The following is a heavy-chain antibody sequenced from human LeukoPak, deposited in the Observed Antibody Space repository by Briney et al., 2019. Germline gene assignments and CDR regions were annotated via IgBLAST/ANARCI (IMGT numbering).Heavy chain of an antibody. D-gene: IGHD6-13*01. Sequence: ASVKVSCKASGYTFTSYGISWVRQAPGQGLEWMGRIIPIFGIANYAQKFQGRVTITADKSTGTAYMELSSLRSEDTAVYYCARTLAAGPQEPFDPWGQGTLVTVSS. CDR1: GYTFTSYG. V-gene: IGHV1-69*04. J-gene: IGHJ5*02. CDR3: ARTLAAGPQEPFDP. CDR2: IIPIFGIA.